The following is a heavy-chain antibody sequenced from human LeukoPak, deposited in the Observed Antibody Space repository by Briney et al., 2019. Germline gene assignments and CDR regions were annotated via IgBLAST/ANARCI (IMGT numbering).Heavy chain of an antibody. Sequence: RGESLKISCKGSGYSFTSYWIGWVRQMPGKGLEWLGIIYPGDSDTRYSPSFQGQVTISADKSISTAYLQWRSLKASDTAIYYCARGSIAAAGLSYFDYWGQGTLVTVSS. CDR3: ARGSIAAAGLSYFDY. CDR1: GYSFTSYW. D-gene: IGHD6-13*01. J-gene: IGHJ4*02. V-gene: IGHV5-51*01. CDR2: IYPGDSDT.